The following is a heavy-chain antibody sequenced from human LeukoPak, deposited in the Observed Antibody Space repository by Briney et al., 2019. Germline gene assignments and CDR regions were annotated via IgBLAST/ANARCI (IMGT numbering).Heavy chain of an antibody. CDR3: ARVIREFRVAVARALWFDP. J-gene: IGHJ5*02. Sequence: SETLSLTCTVSGGSISSSSYYWGWIRQPPGKGLEWIGSIYYSGSTYYNPSLRSRVTISVDTSKNQFSLKLSSVTAADTAVYYCARVIREFRVAVARALWFDPWGQGTLVTVSS. V-gene: IGHV4-39*01. CDR1: GGSISSSSYY. D-gene: IGHD6-19*01. CDR2: IYYSGST.